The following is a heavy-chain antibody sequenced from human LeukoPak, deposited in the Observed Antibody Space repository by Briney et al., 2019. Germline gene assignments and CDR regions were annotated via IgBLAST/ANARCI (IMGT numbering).Heavy chain of an antibody. D-gene: IGHD4-17*01. CDR1: GFTFSSYA. J-gene: IGHJ4*02. CDR3: ARPDYGDYEGGTFDY. CDR2: ISYDGSNK. V-gene: IGHV3-30-3*01. Sequence: PGASLRLSCAASGFTFSSYAMSWVRQAPGKGLEWVAVISYDGSNKYYADSVKGRFTISRDNSKNTLYLQMNSLRAEDTAVYYCARPDYGDYEGGTFDYWGQGTLVTVSS.